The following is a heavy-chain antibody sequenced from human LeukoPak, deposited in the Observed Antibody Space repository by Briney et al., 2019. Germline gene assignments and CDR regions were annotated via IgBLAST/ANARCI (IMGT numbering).Heavy chain of an antibody. J-gene: IGHJ3*02. CDR3: ASGEYCSSTSCSPRIDAFDI. CDR2: INPSGGST. Sequence: GASVKVSCKASGYNFISYDINWVRQAPGQGLEWMGIINPSGGSTSYAQKFQGRVTMTRDTSTSTVYMELSSLRSEDTAVYYCASGEYCSSTSCSPRIDAFDIWGQGTMVTVSS. CDR1: GYNFISYD. D-gene: IGHD2-2*01. V-gene: IGHV1-46*01.